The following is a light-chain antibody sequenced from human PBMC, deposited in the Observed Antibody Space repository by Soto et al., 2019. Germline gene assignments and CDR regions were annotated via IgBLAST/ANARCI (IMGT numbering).Light chain of an antibody. V-gene: IGKV3-20*01. J-gene: IGKJ4*01. CDR1: QTVSTNY. Sequence: EIVLTQSPGTLSLSPGERATLSCRASQTVSTNYLAWFQHKPGQAPRLLIYGASSRATGIPDRFIGSRSGIDFTLTIITQEPEDFAVYFCHQYSDSPLTFGGGTKVEIK. CDR3: HQYSDSPLT. CDR2: GAS.